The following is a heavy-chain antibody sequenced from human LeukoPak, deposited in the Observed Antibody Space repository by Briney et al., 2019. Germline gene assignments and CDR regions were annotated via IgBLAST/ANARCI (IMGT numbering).Heavy chain of an antibody. J-gene: IGHJ6*03. CDR1: GFTFSDYY. Sequence: PGGSLRLSCAASGFTFSDYYMSWIRQAPGKGLEWVSYISSSGSTIYYADSVKGRFTISRDNAKNSLYLQMNSLRAEDTAVYYCARRSTKLYNYMDVWGKGTTVTVSS. CDR2: ISSSGSTI. CDR3: ARRSTKLYNYMDV. V-gene: IGHV3-11*04. D-gene: IGHD2/OR15-2a*01.